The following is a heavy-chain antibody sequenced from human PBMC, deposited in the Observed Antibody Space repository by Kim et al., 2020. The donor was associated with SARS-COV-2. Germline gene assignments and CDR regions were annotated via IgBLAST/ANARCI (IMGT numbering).Heavy chain of an antibody. J-gene: IGHJ5*02. Sequence: ASVKVSCKASGYTFTSYAMHWVRQAPGQRLEWMGWINAGNGNTKYSQKFQGRVTITRDTSASTAYMELSSLRSEDTAVYYCARGIVVVPAAIWYWFDPWGQGTLVTVSS. V-gene: IGHV1-3*01. D-gene: IGHD2-2*01. CDR1: GYTFTSYA. CDR3: ARGIVVVPAAIWYWFDP. CDR2: INAGNGNT.